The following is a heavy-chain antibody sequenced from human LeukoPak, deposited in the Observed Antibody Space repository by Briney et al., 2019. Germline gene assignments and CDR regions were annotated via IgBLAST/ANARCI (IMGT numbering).Heavy chain of an antibody. D-gene: IGHD3-3*01. V-gene: IGHV3-7*01. CDR3: FWSGYLRDTNLGY. J-gene: IGHJ4*02. Sequence: GGSLRLSCAGSGFTFRNYWMSWVRQAPGKGLEWVANIKQDGSEKYYVDSVKGRFTFSRDNAKNSLYLQMNSLRVEDTAVYYDFWSGYLRDTNLGYWGQGTLVTVSS. CDR2: IKQDGSEK. CDR1: GFTFRNYW.